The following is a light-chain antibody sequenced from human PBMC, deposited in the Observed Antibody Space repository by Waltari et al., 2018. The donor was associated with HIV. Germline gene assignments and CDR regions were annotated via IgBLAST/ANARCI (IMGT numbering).Light chain of an antibody. CDR3: GTWDHRLSAGV. CDR1: SSNLGNAY. V-gene: IGLV1-51*01. J-gene: IGLJ3*02. Sequence: QSVLTQPPSVSAAPGQKVTISCSGSSSNLGNAYVSWYQHVPGAAPKLLIYDNNKRPSGIPDRFAGSKSGTSATLGITGLQTGDEADYYFGTWDHRLSAGVFGGGTKLTVL. CDR2: DNN.